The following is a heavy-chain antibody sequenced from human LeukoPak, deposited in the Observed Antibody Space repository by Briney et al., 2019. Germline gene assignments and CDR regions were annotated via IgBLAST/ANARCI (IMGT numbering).Heavy chain of an antibody. CDR1: GYSFTSYW. V-gene: IGHV5-51*01. CDR2: IYPGDSDT. Sequence: GESLKISCKGSGYSFTSYWIGWVRQMPGKGLEWMGIIYPGDSDTRYSPSFQGQVTISADKSISTAFLEWSSLKASDTAMYYCARHGRSGRGYSYGVFDYWGQGNLVTVSS. J-gene: IGHJ4*02. CDR3: ARHGRSGRGYSYGVFDY. D-gene: IGHD5-18*01.